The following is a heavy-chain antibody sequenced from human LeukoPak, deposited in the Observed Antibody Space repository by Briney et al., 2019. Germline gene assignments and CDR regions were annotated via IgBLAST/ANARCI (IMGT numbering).Heavy chain of an antibody. Sequence: GASVKVSCKASGYTFTSYGICWVRQAPGQGLEWMGWISTYNGKTNYAQKIQGRVTMTTDTSTSTAYMELSRLRSDDTAVYYCARDSIVGYSSGWYYYYYMDVWGKGTTVTVSS. CDR1: GYTFTSYG. J-gene: IGHJ6*03. D-gene: IGHD6-19*01. CDR3: ARDSIVGYSSGWYYYYYMDV. V-gene: IGHV1-18*01. CDR2: ISTYNGKT.